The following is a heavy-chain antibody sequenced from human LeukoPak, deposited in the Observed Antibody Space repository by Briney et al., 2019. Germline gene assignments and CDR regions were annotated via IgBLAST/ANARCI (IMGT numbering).Heavy chain of an antibody. CDR3: ARDPGIDAFDI. Sequence: SETLSLTCTVSGGSISSGDYYWSWIRQPPGKGLEWVGYIYYSGSTYYNPSLKSRVTISVDTSKNQFSLKLSSVTAADTAVYYCARDPGIDAFDIWGQGTMVTVSS. CDR1: GGSISSGDYY. CDR2: IYYSGST. D-gene: IGHD3-10*01. V-gene: IGHV4-30-4*01. J-gene: IGHJ3*02.